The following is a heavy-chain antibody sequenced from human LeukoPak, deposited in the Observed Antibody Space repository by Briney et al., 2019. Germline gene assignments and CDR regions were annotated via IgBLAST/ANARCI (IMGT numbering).Heavy chain of an antibody. CDR2: IIPIFGTA. CDR1: GGTFISYA. CDR3: ARTVPLRDCSSTSCYIGGNLGYYYYYGMDV. D-gene: IGHD2-2*02. Sequence: SVKVSCKASGGTFISYAISWVRQAPGQGLEWMGGIIPIFGTANYAQKFQGRVTITADESMSTAYMELSSLRSEDTAVYYCARTVPLRDCSSTSCYIGGNLGYYYYYGMDVWGKGTTVTVSS. J-gene: IGHJ6*04. V-gene: IGHV1-69*01.